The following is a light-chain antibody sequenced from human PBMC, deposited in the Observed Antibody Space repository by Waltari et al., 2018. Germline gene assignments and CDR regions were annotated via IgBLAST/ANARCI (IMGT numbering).Light chain of an antibody. V-gene: IGLV10-54*04. CDR1: IDNFGNQG. J-gene: IGLJ3*02. CDR3: SAWDTALDAWV. Sequence: QAVLTQSPSMSRDLRQTATLPCIGSIDNFGNQGAAWLQQHQGQPPKLLLTRSLKPPLGIRERFAESRSDKEATLTSNGLQPDDEAVYHWSAWDTALDAWVFGGGTSLTVL. CDR2: RSL.